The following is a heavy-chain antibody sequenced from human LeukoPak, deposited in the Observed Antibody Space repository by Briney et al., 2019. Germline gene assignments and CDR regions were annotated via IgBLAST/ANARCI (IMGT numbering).Heavy chain of an antibody. D-gene: IGHD6-19*01. V-gene: IGHV3-30*18. J-gene: IGHJ4*02. CDR3: AKDYGSGIAVAGTIFYD. CDR1: GFTFSSYG. CDR2: ISYDGSNK. Sequence: PGRSLRLSCAASGFTFSSYGMHWVRQAPGKGLEWVAVISYDGSNKYYADSVKGRFTISRDNSKNTLYLQMNSLRAEDTAVYYCAKDYGSGIAVAGTIFYDWGQGTLVTVSS.